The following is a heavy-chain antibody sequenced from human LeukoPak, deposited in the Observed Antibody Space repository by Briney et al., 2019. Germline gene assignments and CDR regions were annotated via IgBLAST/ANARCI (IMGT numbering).Heavy chain of an antibody. V-gene: IGHV1-8*01. CDR3: ALRRFTKMGGVASVYYFYYYMVV. CDR2: MNPKSGNT. Sequence: ASVKVSCNASGYTFTNYDINRVRQAPGQGLEWMGSMNPKSGNTYYAQTFQGRVTMTRNTSLSTAYMELSSRGSEDTAVYYCALRRFTKMGGVASVYYFYYYMVVGGRETTVTVSS. J-gene: IGHJ6*03. CDR1: GYTFTNYD. D-gene: IGHD1-26*01.